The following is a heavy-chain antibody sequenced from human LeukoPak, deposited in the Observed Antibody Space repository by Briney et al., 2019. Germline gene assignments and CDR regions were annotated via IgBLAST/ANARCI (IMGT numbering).Heavy chain of an antibody. V-gene: IGHV3-64*01. D-gene: IGHD2-8*01. CDR2: ISGNGDST. CDR1: GFTFSSYG. J-gene: IGHJ5*02. Sequence: PGGSLRLSCAASGFTFSSYGMHWVRQAPGKGLEYVAAISGNGDSTYYANSVKGRFTISRDNSKNTLYLQMGSLRPEDMAVYYCAREVYAGNWFDPWGQGTLVTVSS. CDR3: AREVYAGNWFDP.